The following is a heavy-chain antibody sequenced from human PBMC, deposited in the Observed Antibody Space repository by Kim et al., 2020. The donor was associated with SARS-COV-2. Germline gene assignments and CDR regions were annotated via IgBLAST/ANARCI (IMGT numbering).Heavy chain of an antibody. D-gene: IGHD3-10*01. CDR3: TRGIHLWLGVDV. V-gene: IGHV3-13*04. CDR2: IATSGVT. Sequence: GGSLRLSCAASGFTFSGHAMHWVRQATGKGLEWVAAIATSGVTFYAASVMGRFIISSENWANSIFLQMDSRRVGDTATYYCTRGIHLWLGVDVWGRGTMVTVSS. J-gene: IGHJ6*02. CDR1: GFTFSGHA.